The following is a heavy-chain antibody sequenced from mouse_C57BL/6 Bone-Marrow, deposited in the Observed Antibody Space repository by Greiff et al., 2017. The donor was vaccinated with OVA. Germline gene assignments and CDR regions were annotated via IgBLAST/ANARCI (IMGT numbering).Heavy chain of an antibody. V-gene: IGHV1-59*01. D-gene: IGHD2-3*01. Sequence: VQLQQPGAELVRPGTSVKLSCKASGYTFTSYWMHWVKQRPGQGLEWIGVIDPSDSYTNYNQKFKGKATLTVDTSSSTAYMQLSSLTSEDSAVYYCAREGRWLEWFAYWGQGTLVTVSA. CDR3: AREGRWLEWFAY. CDR1: GYTFTSYW. J-gene: IGHJ3*01. CDR2: IDPSDSYT.